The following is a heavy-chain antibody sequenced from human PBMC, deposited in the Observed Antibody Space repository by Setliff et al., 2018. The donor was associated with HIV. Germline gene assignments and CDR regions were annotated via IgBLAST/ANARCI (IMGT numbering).Heavy chain of an antibody. CDR1: GGSLSSGSHY. CDR3: GTAMYYYYGLDV. D-gene: IGHD2-2*01. Sequence: SETLSLTCSVSGGSLSSGSHYCTWLRQAAGKGLEWIGHFYTSGTTNYNPSLESRVTIPVDTSKNQFSLTLSSVTAADSAVYYCGTAMYYYYGLDVWGQGIRVTVS. CDR2: FYTSGTT. V-gene: IGHV4-61*09. J-gene: IGHJ6*02.